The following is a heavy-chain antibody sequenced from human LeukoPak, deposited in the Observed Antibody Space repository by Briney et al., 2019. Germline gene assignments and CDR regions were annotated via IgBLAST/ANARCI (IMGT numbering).Heavy chain of an antibody. V-gene: IGHV1-2*02. CDR3: AREYYDSSGTKYAFDL. Sequence: GASVKVSCKASGYTFIDYYIHWVRQAPGQGLEWVGCIDPHSGGTKYEQKLQGRVTMTRDTSINTAYMELSRLRSDDTAVFYCAREYYDSSGTKYAFDLWGRGTMVTVSS. CDR2: IDPHSGGT. CDR1: GYTFIDYY. J-gene: IGHJ3*01. D-gene: IGHD3-22*01.